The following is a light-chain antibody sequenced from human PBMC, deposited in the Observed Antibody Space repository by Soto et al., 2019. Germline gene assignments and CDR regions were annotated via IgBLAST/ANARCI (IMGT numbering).Light chain of an antibody. Sequence: EIVMTQSPATLSVSPRERATLSCRASQSVSSNLAWYQQKPGQAPRLLIYGASTRATGIPARFSGSGSGTEFTLTISSLQSEDFAVYYCQQYYNWAPRAWTFGQGTKVEIK. V-gene: IGKV3-15*01. J-gene: IGKJ1*01. CDR2: GAS. CDR3: QQYYNWAPRAWT. CDR1: QSVSSN.